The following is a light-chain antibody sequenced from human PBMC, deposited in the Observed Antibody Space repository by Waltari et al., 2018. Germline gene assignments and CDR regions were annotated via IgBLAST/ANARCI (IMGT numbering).Light chain of an antibody. CDR1: QSVSNSNY. CDR2: GET. CDR3: QQYGASPNIA. V-gene: IGKV3-20*01. Sequence: IVLTQSPGTLSLSPGERATLSCRTSQSVSNSNYLAWYQQKPGQAPRLLIYGETNTATGVPGRFTASVSGTDFTLTISRLEPEDFAIYYCQQYGASPNIAFGQGTRLEIK. J-gene: IGKJ5*01.